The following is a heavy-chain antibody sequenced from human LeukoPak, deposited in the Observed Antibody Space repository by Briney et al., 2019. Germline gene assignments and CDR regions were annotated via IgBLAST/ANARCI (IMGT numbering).Heavy chain of an antibody. D-gene: IGHD3-22*01. CDR3: AKASSYDSAFNWLDP. CDR1: GFTFDDYA. V-gene: IGHV3-9*01. CDR2: ITWNSGSI. Sequence: GGSLRLSCAASGFTFDDYAMHWVRQTPGKRLECVSGITWNSGSIGYAASVKGRFTISRDNAKNSLYLQINSLRAEDTALYYCAKASSYDSAFNWLDPWGQGTQVTVSS. J-gene: IGHJ5*02.